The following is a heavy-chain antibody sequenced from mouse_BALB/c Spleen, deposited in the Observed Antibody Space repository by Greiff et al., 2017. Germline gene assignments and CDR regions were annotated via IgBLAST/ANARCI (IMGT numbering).Heavy chain of an antibody. Sequence: EVKLQESGPDLVKPSQSLSLTCTVTGYSITSGYSWHWIRQFPGNKLEWMGYIHYSGSTNYNPSLKSRISITRDTSKNQFFLQLNSVTTEDTATYYCARDDGPRASRVSAMDYWGQGTSVTVSS. V-gene: IGHV3-1*02. CDR1: GYSITSGYS. CDR2: IHYSGST. D-gene: IGHD2-3*01. J-gene: IGHJ4*01. CDR3: ARDDGPRASRVSAMDY.